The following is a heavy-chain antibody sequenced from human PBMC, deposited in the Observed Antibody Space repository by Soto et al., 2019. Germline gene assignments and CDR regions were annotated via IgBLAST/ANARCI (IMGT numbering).Heavy chain of an antibody. J-gene: IGHJ6*02. CDR2: ISYDGSNK. CDR1: GFTFSSYG. D-gene: IGHD5-18*01. CDR3: AKDAGIQLWLYYYYGMDV. V-gene: IGHV3-30*18. Sequence: GGSLRLSCAASGFTFSSYGMHWVRQAPGKGLEWVAVISYDGSNKYYVDSVKGRFTISRDNSKNTLYLQMNSLRAEDTAVYYRAKDAGIQLWLYYYYGMDVWGQGTTVTVSS.